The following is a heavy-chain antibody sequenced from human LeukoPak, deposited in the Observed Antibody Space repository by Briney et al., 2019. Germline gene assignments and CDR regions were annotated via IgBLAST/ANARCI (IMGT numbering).Heavy chain of an antibody. V-gene: IGHV1-2*02. CDR1: GYTFTGYY. Sequence: ASVKVSCKASGYTFTGYYMHWVRQAPGQGLEWMGWINPNSGGTNYAQKFQGRVTMTRDTSISTAYMELSRLRSDDTAVYYCARARTTVTQRDTWGQGTLVTVSS. D-gene: IGHD4-17*01. CDR2: INPNSGGT. CDR3: ARARTTVTQRDT. J-gene: IGHJ4*02.